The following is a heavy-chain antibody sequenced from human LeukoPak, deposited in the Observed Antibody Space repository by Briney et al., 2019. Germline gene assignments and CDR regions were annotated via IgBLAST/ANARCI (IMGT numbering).Heavy chain of an antibody. D-gene: IGHD3-3*01. CDR1: GGSISSGSYY. CDR3: ARGVGNYDFWNDPYNWFDP. CDR2: IYTSGST. Sequence: SETLSLTCTVSGGSISSGSYYWSWIRQPAGKGLEWIGRIYTSGSTSYNPSLKSRVTISVDTSKNQFSLKLSSVTAADTAVYYCARGVGNYDFWNDPYNWFDPWGQGTLVTVSS. J-gene: IGHJ5*02. V-gene: IGHV4-61*02.